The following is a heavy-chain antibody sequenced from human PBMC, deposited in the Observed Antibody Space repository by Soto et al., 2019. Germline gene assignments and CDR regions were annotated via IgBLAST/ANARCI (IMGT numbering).Heavy chain of an antibody. V-gene: IGHV1-2*04. Sequence: GASVKVSCKASGYTFTGYYMHWVRQAPGQGLEWMGWINPNSGGTNYAQKFQGWVTMTRDTSISTAYMELSRLRSDDTAVYYCARVSGSSHYGMDVWGQGTTVTVSS. CDR3: ARVSGSSHYGMDV. CDR1: GYTFTGYY. CDR2: INPNSGGT. J-gene: IGHJ6*02. D-gene: IGHD1-26*01.